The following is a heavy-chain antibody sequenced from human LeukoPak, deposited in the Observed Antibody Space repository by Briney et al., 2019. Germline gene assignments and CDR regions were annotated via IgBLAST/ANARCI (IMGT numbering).Heavy chain of an antibody. J-gene: IGHJ4*02. CDR3: AREGYDFGLDGQFDY. D-gene: IGHD2/OR15-2a*01. CDR1: GDSISSNSAA. V-gene: IGHV6-1*01. CDR2: TYYRSKWYN. Sequence: SQTLSFTCAISGDSISSNSAAWNWIRQSPSRGLEWLGRTYYRSKWYNDSALSVRSRIIINPDTSNNQFSLQLNSVTPEDTAVYFCAREGYDFGLDGQFDYWGQGALVTVPS.